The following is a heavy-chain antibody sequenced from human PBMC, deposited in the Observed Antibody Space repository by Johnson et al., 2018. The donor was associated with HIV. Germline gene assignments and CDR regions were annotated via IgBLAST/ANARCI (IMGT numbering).Heavy chain of an antibody. CDR1: RFTFSNYA. J-gene: IGHJ3*02. CDR3: AKPPVGGSYLDAFDI. CDR2: VSGTGNTA. Sequence: VQLVESGGGVVQPGRSLRLSCAASRFTFSNYAMTWVRQAPGKGLECVSGVSGTGNTAYYADSVKGRFTISRDNSKNTLFLQMNSLRAEDTAVYYCAKPPVGGSYLDAFDIWGQGTMVTVSS. D-gene: IGHD1-26*01. V-gene: IGHV3-23*04.